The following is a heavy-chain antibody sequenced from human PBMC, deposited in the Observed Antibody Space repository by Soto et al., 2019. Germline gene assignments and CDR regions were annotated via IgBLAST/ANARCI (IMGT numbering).Heavy chain of an antibody. J-gene: IGHJ5*02. CDR2: IYYSGST. D-gene: IGHD2-2*01. Sequence: QVQLQESGPGLVKPSQTLSLTCTVSGGSISSGGYYWSWIRQHPEKGLEWIGYIYYSGSTYYNPSLKSRVTISVDTSKNQFSLKLSSVTAADTAVYYCAREYPDCSSTSCLNWFDPWGQGTLVTVSS. V-gene: IGHV4-31*03. CDR3: AREYPDCSSTSCLNWFDP. CDR1: GGSISSGGYY.